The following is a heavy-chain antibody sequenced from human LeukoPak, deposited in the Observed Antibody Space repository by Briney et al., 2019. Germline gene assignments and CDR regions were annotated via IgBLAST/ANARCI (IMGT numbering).Heavy chain of an antibody. V-gene: IGHV3-33*01. CDR3: ARDPPWAGYGLSSDY. CDR1: GFTFSSYG. J-gene: IGHJ4*02. CDR2: IWYDGSNK. D-gene: IGHD5-12*01. Sequence: PGRSLRLSCAASGFTFSSYGMHWVRQAPGKGLEWVAVIWYDGSNKYYADSVKGRFTISRDNSKNTLYLQMNSLRAEDTAVYYCARDPPWAGYGLSSDYWGQGTLVTVSS.